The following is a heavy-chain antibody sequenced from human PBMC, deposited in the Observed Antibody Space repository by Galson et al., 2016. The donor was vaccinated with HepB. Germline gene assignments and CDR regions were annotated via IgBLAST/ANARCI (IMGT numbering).Heavy chain of an antibody. J-gene: IGHJ2*01. Sequence: CAISGDSVSSNSAAWNWIRQSPSRGLEWLGRTYYRAKWYNDYAVSVKSRITINPDTSKNQIPLHLKSVTSDDTAVYYWARDPRDPLRAWHFDLWGRGTLVTVSS. CDR3: ARDPRDPLRAWHFDL. CDR2: TYYRAKWYN. V-gene: IGHV6-1*01. CDR1: GDSVSSNSAA.